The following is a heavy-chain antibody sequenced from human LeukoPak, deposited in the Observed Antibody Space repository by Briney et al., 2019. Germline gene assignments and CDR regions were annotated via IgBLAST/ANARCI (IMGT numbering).Heavy chain of an antibody. V-gene: IGHV4-34*01. CDR2: IDQSGST. CDR3: ARARTNYYYDSSGYTTRGGFFDS. J-gene: IGHJ4*02. CDR1: GGSFNDCY. Sequence: PSETLSLTCAVYGGSFNDCYWNWIRQPPGKGLEWIGKIDQSGSTIYNSSLKSRVTMSEDTSKNQFSLNLTSVTAADTAFYYCARARTNYYYDSSGYTTRGGFFDSWGLGTLVTVSS. D-gene: IGHD3-22*01.